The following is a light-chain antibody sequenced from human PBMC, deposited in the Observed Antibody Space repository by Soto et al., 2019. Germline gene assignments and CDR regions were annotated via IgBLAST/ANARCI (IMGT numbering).Light chain of an antibody. CDR2: STS. Sequence: PGERATLSCRASESIESRYLAWYQQRPGQAPRLLIYSTSSRATGIPDRFSGSGSGTDFSLTISRLEPEEFAVYYCQQFGSSPGFTFGPGTKVDIK. CDR3: QQFGSSPGFT. V-gene: IGKV3-20*01. J-gene: IGKJ3*01. CDR1: ESIESRY.